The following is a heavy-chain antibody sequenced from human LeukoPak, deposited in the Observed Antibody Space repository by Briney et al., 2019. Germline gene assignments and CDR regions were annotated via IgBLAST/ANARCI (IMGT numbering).Heavy chain of an antibody. D-gene: IGHD2-15*01. CDR3: ARDHVVDAFDI. J-gene: IGHJ3*02. CDR2: IYYGGST. V-gene: IGHV4-59*01. Sequence: SETLSLTRTVSVGSLSRYYWSWIRQPPGEGREWIGDIYYGGSTNYNPTLKRRVTISVDTSKNQFSLKLSSVTAADTAVYYCARDHVVDAFDIWGQGTMVTVSS. CDR1: VGSLSRYY.